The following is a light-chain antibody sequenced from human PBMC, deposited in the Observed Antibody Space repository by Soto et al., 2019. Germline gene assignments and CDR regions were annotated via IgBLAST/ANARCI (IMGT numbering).Light chain of an antibody. V-gene: IGKV3-15*01. CDR2: GAS. CDR1: QSVSSY. J-gene: IGKJ1*01. CDR3: QQYNNWPV. Sequence: EIVMTQSPATLSLSPGGGATVSCRASQSVSSYLAWYQQKPGQAPRLLIYGASTRATGIPARFSGSGSGTEFTLTISSLQSEDFAVYYCQQYNNWPVFGQGTKVDIK.